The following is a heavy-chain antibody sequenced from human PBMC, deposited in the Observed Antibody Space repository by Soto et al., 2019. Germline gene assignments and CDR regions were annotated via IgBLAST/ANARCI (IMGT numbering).Heavy chain of an antibody. CDR1: GGSISSGGYY. CDR3: ARVRYRSSTSSYPRVPWFDP. V-gene: IGHV4-31*03. D-gene: IGHD2-2*01. CDR2: IYYSGST. Sequence: SETLSLTCTVSGGSISSGGYYWSWIRQHPGKGLEWIGYIYYSGSTYYNPSLKSRVTISVDTSKNQFSLKLSSVTAADTAVYYCARVRYRSSTSSYPRVPWFDPWGQGTLVTVSS. J-gene: IGHJ5*02.